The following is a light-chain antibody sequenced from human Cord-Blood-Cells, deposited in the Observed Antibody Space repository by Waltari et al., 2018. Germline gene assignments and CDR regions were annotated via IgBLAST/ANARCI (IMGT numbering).Light chain of an antibody. V-gene: IGKV1-39*01. CDR2: AAS. CDR3: QQSYSTPLT. J-gene: IGKJ4*01. Sequence: DIQLTQSPPSLSASVGDGVTITCRASQSIRSYLSWYQQKPGKAPKLLIYAASSLQSGGPSRFRVSGSETDFTLTISSLQPEDFAPYYCQQSYSTPLTVSGATTVEIK. CDR1: QSIRSY.